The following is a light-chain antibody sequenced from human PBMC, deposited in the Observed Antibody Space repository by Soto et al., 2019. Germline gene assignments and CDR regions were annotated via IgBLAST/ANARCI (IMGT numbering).Light chain of an antibody. J-gene: IGKJ4*01. Sequence: ETVLTQSPGTLSLSPGERATLSCRASQSVSGSYLAWYPQKPGQAPRIFIYGTSSRATGIPDRFSGSGSGTDITLTISRLEPEEFAVYYCQHYGSPLTVGGGTKV. CDR3: QHYGSPLT. CDR1: QSVSGSY. CDR2: GTS. V-gene: IGKV3-20*01.